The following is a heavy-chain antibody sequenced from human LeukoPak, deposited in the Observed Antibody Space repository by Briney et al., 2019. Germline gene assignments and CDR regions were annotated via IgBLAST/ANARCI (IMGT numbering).Heavy chain of an antibody. J-gene: IGHJ6*04. D-gene: IGHD3-10*02. CDR2: ISYDGSNK. V-gene: IGHV3-30*04. CDR1: GFTFSSYA. CDR3: AELGITMIGGV. Sequence: PGRSLRLSCAASGFTFSSYAMHWVRQAPGKGLEWVAVISYDGSNKNYADSVKGRFTISGDNSKNSLYLQMNSLRAEDTAVYYCAELGITMIGGVWGKGTTVTISS.